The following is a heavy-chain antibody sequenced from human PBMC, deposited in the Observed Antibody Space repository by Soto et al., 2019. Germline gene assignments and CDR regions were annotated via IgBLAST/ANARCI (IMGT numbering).Heavy chain of an antibody. Sequence: QVQLVQSGAEVKKPGASVKVSCKASGYTFTRSGISWARQAPGQGPEWMGWISSYNGDTNYAQTFKGRGTRTTDTPTSTAYMELRSLRSDDTAVYYCAREGVAAYYYCGMDIWGQGTPVTVCS. CDR3: AREGVAAYYYCGMDI. CDR2: ISSYNGDT. V-gene: IGHV1-18*01. D-gene: IGHD5-12*01. J-gene: IGHJ6*02. CDR1: GYTFTRSG.